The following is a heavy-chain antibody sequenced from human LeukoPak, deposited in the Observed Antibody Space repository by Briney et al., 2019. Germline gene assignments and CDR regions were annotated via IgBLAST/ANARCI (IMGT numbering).Heavy chain of an antibody. CDR1: GFTFSSYV. V-gene: IGHV4-59*01. CDR2: IYYSGST. D-gene: IGHD6-13*01. Sequence: GSLRLSCAFSGFTFSSYVMSWIRQPPGKGLEWIGYIYYSGSTNYNPSLKSRVTISVDTSKNQFSLKLSSVTAADTAVYYCAKGYSNTWYYFDYWGQGTLVTVSS. J-gene: IGHJ4*02. CDR3: AKGYSNTWYYFDY.